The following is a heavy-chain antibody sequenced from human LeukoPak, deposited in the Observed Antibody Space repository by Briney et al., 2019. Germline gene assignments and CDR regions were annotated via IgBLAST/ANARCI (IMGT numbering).Heavy chain of an antibody. V-gene: IGHV3-21*01. CDR3: ARRVATLDYYYYMDV. Sequence: GGSLRLSCAAAGFTFSSYSMTLVRQAPGKGLEWVSSISSSSGYIYYADSVKDRFTISRDNAKNPLYLQMNSPRAEETAVYCCARRVATLDYYYYMDVWGKGTTVTVSS. CDR1: GFTFSSYS. CDR2: ISSSSGYI. J-gene: IGHJ6*03. D-gene: IGHD5-12*01.